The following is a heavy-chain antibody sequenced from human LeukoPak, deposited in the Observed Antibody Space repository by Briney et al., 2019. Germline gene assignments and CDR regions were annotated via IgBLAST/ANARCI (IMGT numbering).Heavy chain of an antibody. D-gene: IGHD6-13*01. CDR2: IYHSGST. V-gene: IGHV4-30-2*01. CDR3: ARQVRAAAGYGMDV. CDR1: GGSISSGGYS. J-gene: IGHJ6*02. Sequence: PSQTLSLTCAVSGGSISSGGYSWSWIRQPPGKGLEWIGYIYHSGSTYYNPSLKSRVTISVDRSKNQFSLKLSSVTAADTAVYYCARQVRAAAGYGMDVWGQGTTVTVSS.